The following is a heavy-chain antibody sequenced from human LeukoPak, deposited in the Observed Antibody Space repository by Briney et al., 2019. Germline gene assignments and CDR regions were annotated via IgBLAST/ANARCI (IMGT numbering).Heavy chain of an antibody. D-gene: IGHD4-17*01. Sequence: AAVKVSCKASGYTFTSYGISWVRQAPGQGLAWMGWISAYNGNTNYAQKLQGRVTMTTDTSTSTAYMELRSLRADDTAVCYCARDQHYGPRRFDPWGQGTLVTVSS. CDR3: ARDQHYGPRRFDP. CDR2: ISAYNGNT. V-gene: IGHV1-18*04. J-gene: IGHJ5*02. CDR1: GYTFTSYG.